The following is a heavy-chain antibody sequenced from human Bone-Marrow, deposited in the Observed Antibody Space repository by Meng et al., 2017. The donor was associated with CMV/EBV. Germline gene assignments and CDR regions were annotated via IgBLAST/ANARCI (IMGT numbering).Heavy chain of an antibody. D-gene: IGHD1-1*01. CDR1: GFTFSNSW. V-gene: IGHV3-7*01. CDR3: AGLWI. Sequence: GESLKISCAASGFTFSNSWMTWVRQAPGKGLEWVADMSGNGREIYYVDSVKGRFTVSRDNAKNLLFLQMNSLRVEDTAVYYCAGLWIWGPGTLVTVSS. J-gene: IGHJ4*02. CDR2: MSGNGREI.